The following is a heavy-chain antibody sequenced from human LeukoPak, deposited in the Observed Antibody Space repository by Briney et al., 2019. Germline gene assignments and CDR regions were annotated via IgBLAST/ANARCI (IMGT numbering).Heavy chain of an antibody. Sequence: GGSLRLSCAASGFTFSSYAMHWVRQAPGKGLEWVAVISYDGSNKYYADSVKGRFTIFRDNSKNTLYLQMNSLRAEDTAVYYCARAHPYEWELSSYFDYWGQGTLVTVSS. CDR2: ISYDGSNK. V-gene: IGHV3-30-3*01. CDR1: GFTFSSYA. D-gene: IGHD1-26*01. J-gene: IGHJ4*02. CDR3: ARAHPYEWELSSYFDY.